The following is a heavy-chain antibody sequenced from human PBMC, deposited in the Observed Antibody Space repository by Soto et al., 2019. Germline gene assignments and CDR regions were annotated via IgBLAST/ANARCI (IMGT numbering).Heavy chain of an antibody. J-gene: IGHJ4*02. Sequence: ASETLSLTCTVSGGSISSGPYSWGWIRQPPGKGLEWIGTFYYSGSTHYNPSFRSRVTISVDKSKNQFSLNLSSVTAADTAVYYCARLRWQLGITKVLDYWGQGTLVTVSS. CDR3: ARLRWQLGITKVLDY. CDR2: FYYSGST. V-gene: IGHV4-39*07. D-gene: IGHD1-1*01. CDR1: GGSISSGPYS.